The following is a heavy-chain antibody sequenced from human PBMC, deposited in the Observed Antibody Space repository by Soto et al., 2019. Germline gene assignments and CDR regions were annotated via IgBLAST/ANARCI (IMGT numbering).Heavy chain of an antibody. Sequence: PGGSLRLSCAASGFTFSSFGMHWVRQAPDKGLQWVAVISYDGSDKYYADSVKGRFTISRDNSKNMVLLQISSLRAEDTAVYYCVSDRGYGHASVPYSWGQGTLVTVSS. J-gene: IGHJ4*02. CDR3: VSDRGYGHASVPYS. CDR1: GFTFSSFG. CDR2: ISYDGSDK. V-gene: IGHV3-30*03. D-gene: IGHD5-18*01.